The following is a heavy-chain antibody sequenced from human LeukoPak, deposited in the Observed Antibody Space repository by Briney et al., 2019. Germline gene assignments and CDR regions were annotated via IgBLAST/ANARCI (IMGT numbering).Heavy chain of an antibody. CDR3: ARVSVDGSEFMYYYDSSGQYYFDY. CDR2: IKQDGSEK. CDR1: GFTFSSYW. D-gene: IGHD3-22*01. Sequence: GGSLRLSCAASGFTFSSYWMSWVRQAPGKGLEWVANIKQDGSEKYYVDSVKGRFTISRDNAKNSLYLQMNSLRVEDTAVYYCARVSVDGSEFMYYYDSSGQYYFDYWGQGTLVTVSS. V-gene: IGHV3-7*01. J-gene: IGHJ4*02.